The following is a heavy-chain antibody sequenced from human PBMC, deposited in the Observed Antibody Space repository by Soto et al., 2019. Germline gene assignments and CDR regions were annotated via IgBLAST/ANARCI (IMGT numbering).Heavy chain of an antibody. V-gene: IGHV1-2*02. D-gene: IGHD1-7*01. Sequence: VQLVQSGVEVKKPGASVKVSCKASGYIFTGYHMHWVRQAPGQGLEWMGWINPNSGGTKYAPKFQGMVTMTRDTSISTAYMELSSLRSDDTSVYYCAREKLPIYYYGMDVWGQGTTVTVSS. J-gene: IGHJ6*02. CDR2: INPNSGGT. CDR1: GYIFTGYH. CDR3: AREKLPIYYYGMDV.